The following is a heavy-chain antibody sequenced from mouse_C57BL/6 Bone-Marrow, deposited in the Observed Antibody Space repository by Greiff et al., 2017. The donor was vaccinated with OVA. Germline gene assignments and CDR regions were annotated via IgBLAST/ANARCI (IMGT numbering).Heavy chain of an antibody. V-gene: IGHV1-64*01. J-gene: IGHJ4*01. D-gene: IGHD1-1*01. CDR2: IHPNSGST. CDR3: ARPRSSYAMDY. CDR1: GYTFTSYW. Sequence: VQLQQPGAELVKPGASVKLSCKASGYTFTSYWMHWVKQRPGQGLEWIGMIHPNSGSTNYNEKFKSKATLTVDKSSSTAYMQLSSLTSEDSAVYYCARPRSSYAMDYWGQGTSVTVSS.